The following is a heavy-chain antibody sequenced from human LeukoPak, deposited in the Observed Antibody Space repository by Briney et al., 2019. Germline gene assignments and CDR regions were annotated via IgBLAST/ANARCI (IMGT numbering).Heavy chain of an antibody. Sequence: ASVKASCTASGYTFTSYDINWVRQATGQGLEWMGWMNPNSGNTGYAQKFQGRVTMTRNTSISTAYMELSSLRSEDTAVYYCARGSGAVAAPFDPWGQGTLVTVSS. J-gene: IGHJ5*02. V-gene: IGHV1-8*01. CDR2: MNPNSGNT. CDR1: GYTFTSYD. D-gene: IGHD6-19*01. CDR3: ARGSGAVAAPFDP.